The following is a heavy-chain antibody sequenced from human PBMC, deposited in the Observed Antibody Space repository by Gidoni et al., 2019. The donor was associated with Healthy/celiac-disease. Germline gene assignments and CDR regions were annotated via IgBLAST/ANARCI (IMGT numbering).Heavy chain of an antibody. V-gene: IGHV1-69*08. CDR3: ARDLDVSNYYGMDV. CDR1: GGTFSSYT. J-gene: IGHJ6*02. Sequence: QVQLVQSGAEVKKPGSSVKVSCKASGGTFSSYTISWVRQAPGQGLEWMGRIIPILGIATYAQKFQGRVTITADKSTSTAYMELSSLRSEDTAVYYCARDLDVSNYYGMDVWGQGTTVTVSS. CDR2: IIPILGIA. D-gene: IGHD2-8*01.